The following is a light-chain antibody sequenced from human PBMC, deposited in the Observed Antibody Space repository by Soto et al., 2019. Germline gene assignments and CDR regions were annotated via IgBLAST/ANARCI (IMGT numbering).Light chain of an antibody. CDR3: QSYDRSLGGYV. CDR1: ASNIGSNF. J-gene: IGLJ1*01. Sequence: QSALAQPPSASGPPGQRVTISCSGRASNIGSNFVSWYQVVPGTAPKLLIYTNSHRPSGVPDRFSGSRSGTSASLDISGLQSDDEADYYCQSYDRSLGGYVFGTGTKVTVL. V-gene: IGLV1-44*01. CDR2: TNS.